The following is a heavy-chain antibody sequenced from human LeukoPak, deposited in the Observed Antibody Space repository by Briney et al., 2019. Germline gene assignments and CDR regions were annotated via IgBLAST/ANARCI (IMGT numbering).Heavy chain of an antibody. Sequence: SETLSLTCTVSGAAISSGRNYWGWIRQSPGKGLDWIASVYSGGNTQYNPSLQSRVSVSVDTSKNQLSMRLTSLTAADTALYYCARHLSGTAMAHYFDHWGQGTVVTVSS. CDR2: VYSGGNT. D-gene: IGHD5-18*01. CDR1: GAAISSGRNY. CDR3: ARHLSGTAMAHYFDH. V-gene: IGHV4-39*01. J-gene: IGHJ4*02.